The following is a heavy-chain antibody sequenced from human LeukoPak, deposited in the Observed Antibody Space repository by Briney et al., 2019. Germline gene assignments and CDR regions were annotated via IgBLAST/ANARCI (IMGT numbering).Heavy chain of an antibody. CDR2: IYYSGST. D-gene: IGHD3-22*01. V-gene: IGHV4-61*01. CDR1: GGSVSSGSYY. J-gene: IGHJ5*02. CDR3: ARDSGYYSWFDP. Sequence: PSETLSLTCTVSGGSVSSGSYYWSWIRQPPGTGLEWIGYIYYSGSTNYNPSLKSRVTISVDTSKNQFSLKLSSVTAADTAVYYCARDSGYYSWFDPWGQGTLVTVSS.